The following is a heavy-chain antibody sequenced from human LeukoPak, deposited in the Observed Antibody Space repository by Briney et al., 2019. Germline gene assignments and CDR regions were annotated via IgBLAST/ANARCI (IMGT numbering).Heavy chain of an antibody. Sequence: ASVKVSCKASGYTFTSYGISWVRQAPGQGLEWMGRISAYNGNTNYAQKLQGRVTMTTDTSTSTAYMELRSLRSDDTAVYYCARDDSSGPTGTPFDPWGQGTLVTVSS. CDR2: ISAYNGNT. V-gene: IGHV1-18*01. CDR1: GYTFTSYG. J-gene: IGHJ5*02. D-gene: IGHD3-22*01. CDR3: ARDDSSGPTGTPFDP.